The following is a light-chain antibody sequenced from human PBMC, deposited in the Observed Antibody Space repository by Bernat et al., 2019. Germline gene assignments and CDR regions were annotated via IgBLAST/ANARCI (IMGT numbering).Light chain of an antibody. CDR2: AAE. Sequence: DIQMTQSPSSLSASVGDRVTITCRASQNIDTYLNWYQQHPGKAPKLLIFAAETLESVVPSRFRGRGSGTDFTLTISSLQPEDSATYYCQQSYSSLLLTFGGGTKVE. V-gene: IGKV1-39*01. CDR3: QQSYSSLLLT. CDR1: QNIDTY. J-gene: IGKJ4*01.